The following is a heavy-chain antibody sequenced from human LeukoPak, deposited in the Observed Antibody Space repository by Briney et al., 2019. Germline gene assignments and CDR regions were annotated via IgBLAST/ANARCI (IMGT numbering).Heavy chain of an antibody. CDR3: TRAILFKSTSGWYWNHFDY. D-gene: IGHD6-19*01. CDR1: GDSVSTNDAA. V-gene: IGHV6-1*01. Sequence: SQTLSLTWAISGDSVSTNDAAWNWIRQSPSRGLEWLGRTYYRSNWYNDYAVSVKSRVTFNADTSKNQFSLQLNSVTPEDTAVYYCTRAILFKSTSGWYWNHFDYWGQGTLVTVSS. J-gene: IGHJ4*02. CDR2: TYYRSNWYN.